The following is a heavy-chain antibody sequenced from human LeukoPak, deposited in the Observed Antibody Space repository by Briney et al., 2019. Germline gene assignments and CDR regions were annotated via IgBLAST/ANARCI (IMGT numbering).Heavy chain of an antibody. Sequence: SVKVSCKASGGTFSSYAISWVRQAPGQGLEWMGGIIPIFGTANYAQKFQGRVTITADESTSTAYMELSSLRAEDTAVYYCAKDALRGVVVVEPFDIWGQGTMVTVSS. CDR3: AKDALRGVVVVEPFDI. J-gene: IGHJ3*02. V-gene: IGHV1-69*13. CDR2: IIPIFGTA. D-gene: IGHD2-2*01. CDR1: GGTFSSYA.